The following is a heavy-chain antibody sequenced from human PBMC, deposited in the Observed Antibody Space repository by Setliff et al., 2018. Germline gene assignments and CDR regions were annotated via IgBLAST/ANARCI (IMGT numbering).Heavy chain of an antibody. CDR3: ARDFGSHFFDY. D-gene: IGHD3-16*01. V-gene: IGHV3-11*04. J-gene: IGHJ4*02. Sequence: GESLKISCAASGFTFSDYYMNWIRQAPGKGLEWVSYISRGGNTIYYADSVKGRFTISRDNAKNSLYLQMNSLRAEDTAVYYCARDFGSHFFDYWGQGTLVTVSS. CDR1: GFTFSDYY. CDR2: ISRGGNTI.